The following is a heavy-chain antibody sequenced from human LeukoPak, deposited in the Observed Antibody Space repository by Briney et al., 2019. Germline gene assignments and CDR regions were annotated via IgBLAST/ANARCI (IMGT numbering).Heavy chain of an antibody. Sequence: ASVKVSCKASGYTFTSYGISWARQAPGQGLEWMGWISAYNGNTNYAQKLQGRVTMTTDTSTSTAYMELRSLRSDDTAVYYCARGLGDFWSGPYYFDYWGQGTLVTVSS. V-gene: IGHV1-18*01. CDR3: ARGLGDFWSGPYYFDY. D-gene: IGHD3-3*01. J-gene: IGHJ4*02. CDR1: GYTFTSYG. CDR2: ISAYNGNT.